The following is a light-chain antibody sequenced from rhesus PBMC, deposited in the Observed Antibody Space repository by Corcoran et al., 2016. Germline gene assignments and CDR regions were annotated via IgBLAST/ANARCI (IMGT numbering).Light chain of an antibody. CDR1: QSISSW. CDR3: QQYRSSPRP. J-gene: IGKJ1*01. Sequence: DIQMTQSPSSLSASVGDTVTITCRASQSISSWLAWYQQKPGKAPKLIIYKASSLQSGVPSRFSGSGSGTDFTLTISSLQSEDVATYYCQQYRSSPRPFGQGTKVEIK. CDR2: KAS. V-gene: IGKV1-22*01.